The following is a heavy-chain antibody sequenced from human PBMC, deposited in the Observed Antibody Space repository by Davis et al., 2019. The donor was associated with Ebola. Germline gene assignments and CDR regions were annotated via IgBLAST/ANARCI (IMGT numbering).Heavy chain of an antibody. V-gene: IGHV1-46*01. D-gene: IGHD1-1*01. Sequence: ASVKVSCKASGYTFTSYAMHWVRQAPGQGLEWMGIINPSGGSTSYAQKFQGRVTMTRDTSTSTAYMELSSLRSEDTAVYYCARVVRGGTGPHLFDPWGQGALVTVSS. CDR1: GYTFTSYA. CDR2: INPSGGST. CDR3: ARVVRGGTGPHLFDP. J-gene: IGHJ5*02.